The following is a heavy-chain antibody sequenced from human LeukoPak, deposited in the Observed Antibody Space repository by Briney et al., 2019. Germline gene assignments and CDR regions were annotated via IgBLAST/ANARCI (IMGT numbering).Heavy chain of an antibody. D-gene: IGHD6-13*01. Sequence: ASVKVSCKTSGYTFTQYYLHWVRQAPGQGLEWMGWINPDNGDTHYAQRFMGRVTMTRDTSISTAYMELSRLRSDDTAVYYCARDLAAGTPGYWGQGTLVTVSS. CDR2: INPDNGDT. CDR1: GYTFTQYY. CDR3: ARDLAAGTPGY. J-gene: IGHJ4*02. V-gene: IGHV1-2*02.